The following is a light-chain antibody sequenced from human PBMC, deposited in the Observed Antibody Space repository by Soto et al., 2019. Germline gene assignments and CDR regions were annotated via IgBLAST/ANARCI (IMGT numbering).Light chain of an antibody. V-gene: IGLV2-14*03. Sequence: QSALTQPASVSGSPGQSITISCTGTSSDVGGYNYVSWYQQHPGKAPKLIIYDVSNRPSGVSNRFSGSKSGNTASLTISGLQAEDEADYYCNSYTSSSTYVFGTGTKLPVL. CDR1: SSDVGGYNY. J-gene: IGLJ1*01. CDR2: DVS. CDR3: NSYTSSSTYV.